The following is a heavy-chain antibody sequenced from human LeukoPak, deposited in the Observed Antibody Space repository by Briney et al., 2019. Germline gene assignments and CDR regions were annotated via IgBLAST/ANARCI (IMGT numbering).Heavy chain of an antibody. J-gene: IGHJ4*02. Sequence: PSETLSLTCTVSGGSVSSGSYYWSWIRQPPGKGLEWIGYIYYSGSTKYNPSLKSRVTISVDTSKNQFSLKVNSVTAADTAAYYCSRDQYGSGSYYRYFDYWGQGTLVTVSS. CDR2: IYYSGST. CDR3: SRDQYGSGSYYRYFDY. V-gene: IGHV4-61*01. CDR1: GGSVSSGSYY. D-gene: IGHD3-10*01.